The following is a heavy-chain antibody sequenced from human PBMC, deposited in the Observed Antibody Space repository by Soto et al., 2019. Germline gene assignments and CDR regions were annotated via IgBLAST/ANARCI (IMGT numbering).Heavy chain of an antibody. J-gene: IGHJ1*01. D-gene: IGHD2-8*01. V-gene: IGHV1-2*02. CDR3: SVYFDDLQEASF. Sequence: QVQLFQSVAEVKKPGASVKVSCRASGYTFTRYSVHWVRQAPGQGLEWMGWINPNTGGTRFAPKFEGRVTLTTDPSVRTVDMEVRSLRSDDTAVFYCSVYFDDLQEASFWGQGTLVTVTS. CDR1: GYTFTRYS. CDR2: INPNTGGT.